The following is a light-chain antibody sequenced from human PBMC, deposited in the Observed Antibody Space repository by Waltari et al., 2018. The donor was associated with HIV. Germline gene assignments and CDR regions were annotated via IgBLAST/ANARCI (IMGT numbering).Light chain of an antibody. Sequence: QSVLTQPPSASGTPGQRVTISCSGRNSNIGSNSVNWYQQVPGTAPKLLIYSNNQRPSGVPDRFSGSKSGNSASLAISGLRSEDEAYYYCAAWDDSRNGEVIFGGGTKLTVL. CDR1: NSNIGSNS. J-gene: IGLJ2*01. V-gene: IGLV1-44*01. CDR3: AAWDDSRNGEVI. CDR2: SNN.